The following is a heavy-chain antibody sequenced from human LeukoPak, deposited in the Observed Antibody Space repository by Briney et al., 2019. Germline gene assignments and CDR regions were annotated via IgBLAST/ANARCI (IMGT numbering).Heavy chain of an antibody. CDR3: TRLGTVTTWDY. J-gene: IGHJ4*02. Sequence: GGSLRLSCAASGFTFSSYSMNWVRQAPGKGLEWVSYISSSSSTIYYADSVKGRFTISRDNAKNSLYLQMNSLRAEDTAVYYCTRLGTVTTWDYWGQGTLVTVSS. V-gene: IGHV3-48*01. D-gene: IGHD4-17*01. CDR2: ISSSSSTI. CDR1: GFTFSSYS.